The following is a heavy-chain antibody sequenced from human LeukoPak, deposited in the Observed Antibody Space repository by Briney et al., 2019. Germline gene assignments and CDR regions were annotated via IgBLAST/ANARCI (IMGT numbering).Heavy chain of an antibody. CDR3: ARPTTVTTISADAFDI. D-gene: IGHD4-17*01. CDR1: GFTFSDYT. CDR2: ISSGGTYK. V-gene: IGHV3-21*01. J-gene: IGHJ3*02. Sequence: GGSLRLSCAASGFTFSDYTLNWVRQAPGKGLEWVSSISSGGTYKYYADSVKGRFTISRDNAQNSLYLQMNSLRAEDSSVYYCARPTTVTTISADAFDIWGQGTMVTVSS.